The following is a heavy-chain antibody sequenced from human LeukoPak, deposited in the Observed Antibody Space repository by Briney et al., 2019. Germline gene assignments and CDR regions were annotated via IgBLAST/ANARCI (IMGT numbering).Heavy chain of an antibody. CDR2: IYYSGST. V-gene: IGHV4-39*01. CDR1: GDSISSSSSY. J-gene: IGHJ6*03. Sequence: PSETLSPTCTVSGDSISSSSSYWGWIRQPPGEGLEWIGSIYYSGSTYYNTSLKSRVTISVDTSKNQFSLRLNSVTAADTAVYFCARGRRGIVVVVTYYYYYYMDVWGKGTTVTVSS. CDR3: ARGRRGIVVVVTYYYYYYMDV. D-gene: IGHD2-15*01.